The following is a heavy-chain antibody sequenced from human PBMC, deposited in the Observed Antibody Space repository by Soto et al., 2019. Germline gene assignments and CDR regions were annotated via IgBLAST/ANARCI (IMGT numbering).Heavy chain of an antibody. D-gene: IGHD3-16*01. Sequence: SETLSLTCPVSGDSLRKQYLSWIRRPPGKGLEWIGYIYRSGSTKYNPSLESRLTISGHTSKNQFSLKLTSVTAADTAVYYCARTLDYGHMDVWGKGTTVTVSS. J-gene: IGHJ6*03. CDR1: GDSLRKQY. CDR3: ARTLDYGHMDV. CDR2: IYRSGST. V-gene: IGHV4-59*11.